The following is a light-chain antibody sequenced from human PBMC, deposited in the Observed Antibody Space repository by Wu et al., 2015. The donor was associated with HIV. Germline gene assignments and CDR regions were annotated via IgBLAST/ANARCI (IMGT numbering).Light chain of an antibody. J-gene: IGKJ2*02. V-gene: IGKV1-5*03. CDR3: QQYNTYPCT. Sequence: DIQMTQSPSTLSASVGDRVTITCRASQSIDNLLAWYQQKPGRAPKLLIYKASSLESGVPTRFSGGGSATEFTLTISSLQPGDFATYYCQQYNTYPCTFGQGTKLDIK. CDR1: QSIDNL. CDR2: KAS.